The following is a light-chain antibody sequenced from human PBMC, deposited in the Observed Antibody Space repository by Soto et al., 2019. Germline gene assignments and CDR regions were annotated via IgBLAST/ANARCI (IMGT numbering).Light chain of an antibody. V-gene: IGKV1-5*03. J-gene: IGKJ1*01. CDR3: QQYHYYWA. Sequence: DIQMTQSPSTLSASVGDRVTITCRASQTIGSWLAWYQQKPGRAPKLLIYKASILESGVPSRFSGSGSGTEFPLTISSLQPDDFATYYCQQYHYYWAFGQGTKVEVK. CDR2: KAS. CDR1: QTIGSW.